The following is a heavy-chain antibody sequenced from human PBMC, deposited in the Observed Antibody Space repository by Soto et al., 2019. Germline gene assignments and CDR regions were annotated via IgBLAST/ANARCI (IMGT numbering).Heavy chain of an antibody. CDR1: GFTFSSYA. V-gene: IGHV3-23*01. CDR3: GKARADYYDSSGYPVDY. Sequence: EVQLLESGGGLVQPGGSLRLSCAASGFTFSSYAMSWVRQAPGKGLEWVSAISGSGGSTYYADSVKGRFTISRDNSKITVYLQMNSLRAEDTAVHDCGKARADYYDSSGYPVDYWGQGNVVSVSS. CDR2: ISGSGGST. D-gene: IGHD3-22*01. J-gene: IGHJ4*02.